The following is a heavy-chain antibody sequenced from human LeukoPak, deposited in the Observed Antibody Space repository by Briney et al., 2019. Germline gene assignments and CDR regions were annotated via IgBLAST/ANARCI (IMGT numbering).Heavy chain of an antibody. D-gene: IGHD3-22*01. CDR2: IYSGGGT. V-gene: IGHV3-66*01. Sequence: PGGSLRLSCAASGFTVSSSYMNWVRQAPGKGLEWVSLIYSGGGTYYADSVKGRFTISRDNSKNTLYLQMNSLRAEDTAVYYCARNYYDISAYCYFDYWGQGTLVTVSS. CDR1: GFTVSSSY. J-gene: IGHJ4*02. CDR3: ARNYYDISAYCYFDY.